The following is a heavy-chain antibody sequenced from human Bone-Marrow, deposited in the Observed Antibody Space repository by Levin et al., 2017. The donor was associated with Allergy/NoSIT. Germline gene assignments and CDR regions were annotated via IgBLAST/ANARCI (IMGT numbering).Heavy chain of an antibody. Sequence: GGSLRLSCVASGFTFSDYWMSWVRQAPGKGLEWVANIKKDGSERYYVDSVKGRFTISRDNAKNSLYLQMNSLRGEDTAVYYCARVGYYETHGYKIFHYWGQGTLVTVSS. CDR3: ARVGYYETHGYKIFHY. CDR1: GFTFSDYW. V-gene: IGHV3-7*01. CDR2: IKKDGSER. D-gene: IGHD2-2*03. J-gene: IGHJ4*02.